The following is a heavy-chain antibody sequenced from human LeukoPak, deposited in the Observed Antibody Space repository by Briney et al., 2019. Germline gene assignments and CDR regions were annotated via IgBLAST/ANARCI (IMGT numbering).Heavy chain of an antibody. CDR2: ISSSSSYT. CDR1: GSTFSDYY. V-gene: IGHV3-11*06. D-gene: IGHD3-22*01. Sequence: GGSLRLSCAASGSTFSDYYMSWIRQAPGKGLEWVSYISSSSSYTNYADSVKGRFTISRDNAKNSLYLQMNSLRAEDTAVYYCARASYHYDSSDTKGAFDIWGQGTMVTVSS. CDR3: ARASYHYDSSDTKGAFDI. J-gene: IGHJ3*02.